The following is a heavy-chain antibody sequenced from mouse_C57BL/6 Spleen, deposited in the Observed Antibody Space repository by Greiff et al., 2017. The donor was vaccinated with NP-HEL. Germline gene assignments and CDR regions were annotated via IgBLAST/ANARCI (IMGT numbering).Heavy chain of an antibody. CDR2: INPSNGGT. CDR1: GYTFTSYW. J-gene: IGHJ4*01. CDR3: AKSPTAQAYFYYAKDY. Sequence: QVQLPQPGTELVKPGASVKLSCKASGYTFTSYWMHWVKQRPGQGLAWIGNINPSNGGTNYNEKFKSKATLTVDKSSSTAYMQLSSLTSEDSAVYYCAKSPTAQAYFYYAKDYWGQGTSVTVSS. D-gene: IGHD3-2*02. V-gene: IGHV1-53*01.